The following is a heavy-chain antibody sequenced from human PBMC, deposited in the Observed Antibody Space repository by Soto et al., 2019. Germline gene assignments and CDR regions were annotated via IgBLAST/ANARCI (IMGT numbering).Heavy chain of an antibody. CDR2: ISYDGSNK. J-gene: IGHJ3*02. CDR1: GFTFSSYA. D-gene: IGHD3-22*01. V-gene: IGHV3-30-3*01. Sequence: GGSLRLSCAASGFTFSSYAMHWVRQAPGKGLEWVAVISYDGSNKYYADSVKGRFTISRDNSKNTLYLQMNSLRAEDTAVYYCARGSGTYYYHSSGYLRAHDAFDIWGQGTMVTVSS. CDR3: ARGSGTYYYHSSGYLRAHDAFDI.